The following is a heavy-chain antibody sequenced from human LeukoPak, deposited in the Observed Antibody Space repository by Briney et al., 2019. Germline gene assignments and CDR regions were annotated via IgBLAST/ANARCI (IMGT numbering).Heavy chain of an antibody. CDR1: GFTFSSSA. Sequence: PGGSLRLSCAASGFTFSSSAMSWVRQAPGKGLEWVSAISGSGGSTYYADSVKGRFTISRDNAKNSLYLQMNSLRAEDTAVYYCARESYSYPYYYYYYMDVWGKGTTVTVSS. D-gene: IGHD5-18*01. CDR3: ARESYSYPYYYYYYMDV. V-gene: IGHV3-23*01. J-gene: IGHJ6*03. CDR2: ISGSGGST.